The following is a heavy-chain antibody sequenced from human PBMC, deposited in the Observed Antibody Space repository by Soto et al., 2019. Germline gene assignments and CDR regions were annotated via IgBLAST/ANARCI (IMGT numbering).Heavy chain of an antibody. CDR2: IIPIFGTA. Sequence: QVQLVQSGAEVKKPGSSVKVSCKASGGTFSSYAISWVRQAPGQGLEWMGGIIPIFGTANYAQKFQGRVTITEDESTSTAYMELCSLRSDGTAVYYCAIPKGRLRGGDDAFDICGQGTMFTVSS. CDR3: AIPKGRLRGGDDAFDI. J-gene: IGHJ3*02. V-gene: IGHV1-69*12. CDR1: GGTFSSYA. D-gene: IGHD4-17*01.